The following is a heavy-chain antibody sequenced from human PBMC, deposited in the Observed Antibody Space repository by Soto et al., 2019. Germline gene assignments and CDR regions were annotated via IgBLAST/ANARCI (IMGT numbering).Heavy chain of an antibody. D-gene: IGHD5-18*01. CDR2: ISSSSSYI. Sequence: EWVSSISSSSSYIYYADSVKGRFTISKDNEKNSLYLQINSLRAEDTAVYYCARAKTAMVTFWFDPWGQGTLVTVSS. J-gene: IGHJ5*02. CDR3: ARAKTAMVTFWFDP. V-gene: IGHV3-21*01.